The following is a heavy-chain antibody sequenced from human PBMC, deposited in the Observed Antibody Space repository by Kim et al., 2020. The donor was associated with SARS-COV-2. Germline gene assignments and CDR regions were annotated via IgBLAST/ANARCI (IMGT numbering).Heavy chain of an antibody. V-gene: IGHV1-69*13. CDR2: IIPIFGTA. D-gene: IGHD3-3*01. Sequence: SVKVSCKASGGTFSSYAISWVRQAPGQGLEWMGGIIPIFGTANYAQKFQGRVTITADESTSTAYMELSSLRSEDTAVYYCARGESITIFGVVIALDYWGQGTLVTVSS. CDR3: ARGESITIFGVVIALDY. J-gene: IGHJ4*02. CDR1: GGTFSSYA.